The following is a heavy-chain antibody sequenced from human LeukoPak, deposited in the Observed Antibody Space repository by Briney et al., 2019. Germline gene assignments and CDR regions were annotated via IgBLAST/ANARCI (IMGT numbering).Heavy chain of an antibody. D-gene: IGHD5-18*01. V-gene: IGHV3-30*18. Sequence: GKSLRLSCAASGFTFSTYGMHWARQGPGKGLEWVAVISYEGSNRYYADSVKGRFTISRDNSNNTLYLQMNSLSAEDTAMYYCAKDKNSYGPHYFDYWGQGILVTVSS. CDR2: ISYEGSNR. J-gene: IGHJ4*02. CDR3: AKDKNSYGPHYFDY. CDR1: GFTFSTYG.